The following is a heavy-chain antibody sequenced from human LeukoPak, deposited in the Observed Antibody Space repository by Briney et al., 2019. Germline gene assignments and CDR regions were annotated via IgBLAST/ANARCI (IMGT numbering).Heavy chain of an antibody. CDR1: GFTFSSYG. CDR3: ARGGVSVGGNFDY. Sequence: QPGGSLRLSCAASGFTFSSYGMHWVRQAPGKGLEWVAFIRYDGSNKYYADSVKGRLTITRDNSKNTLYLQMNSLRVADTAVYYCARGGVSVGGNFDYWGQGTLVTVSS. J-gene: IGHJ4*02. D-gene: IGHD4-23*01. V-gene: IGHV3-30*02. CDR2: IRYDGSNK.